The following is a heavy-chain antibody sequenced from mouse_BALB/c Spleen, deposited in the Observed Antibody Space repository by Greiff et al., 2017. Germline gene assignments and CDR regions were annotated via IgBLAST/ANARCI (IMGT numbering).Heavy chain of an antibody. CDR3: ARYGAY. D-gene: IGHD1-1*02. CDR1: GFNIKDTY. Sequence: VHVKQSGAELVKPGASVKLSGTASGFNIKDTYMHWVKQRPEQGLEWIGRIDPANGNTKYDPKFQGKATITADTSSNTAYLQLSSLTSEDTAVYYCARYGAYWGQGTLVTVSA. V-gene: IGHV14-3*02. J-gene: IGHJ3*01. CDR2: IDPANGNT.